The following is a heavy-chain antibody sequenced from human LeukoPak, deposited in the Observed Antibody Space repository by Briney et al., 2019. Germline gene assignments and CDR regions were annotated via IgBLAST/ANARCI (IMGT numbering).Heavy chain of an antibody. J-gene: IGHJ4*02. Sequence: GGSPRLSCAASGFTFSSSAMSWVRQAPGKGLEWVSSISGSGSGGSTYYADSVKGRFTISRDNSKNTLYLQMNSLRAEDTAVYYCARERKSGWLSRTYNFEFWGQGTLVTVSS. CDR1: GFTFSSSA. CDR3: ARERKSGWLSRTYNFEF. D-gene: IGHD5-12*01. V-gene: IGHV3-23*01. CDR2: ISGSGSGGST.